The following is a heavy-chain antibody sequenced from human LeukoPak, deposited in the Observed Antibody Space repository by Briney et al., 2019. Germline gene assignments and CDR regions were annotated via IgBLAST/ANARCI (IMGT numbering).Heavy chain of an antibody. J-gene: IGHJ6*03. D-gene: IGHD5-12*01. CDR1: GFTFSSYG. Sequence: GGSLRLSCAASGFTFSSYGMYWVRQAPGKGLEWVAFIRYDGSNKYYADSVKGRFTVSRDNSKNTLYLQMKSLRAEDTVVYYCAKGGGYEAQYYYYYLDVWGKGTTVTISS. CDR3: AKGGGYEAQYYYYYLDV. CDR2: IRYDGSNK. V-gene: IGHV3-30*02.